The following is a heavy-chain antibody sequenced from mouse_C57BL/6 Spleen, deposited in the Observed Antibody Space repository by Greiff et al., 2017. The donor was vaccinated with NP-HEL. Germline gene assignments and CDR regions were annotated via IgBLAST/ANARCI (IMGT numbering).Heavy chain of an antibody. D-gene: IGHD1-1*01. CDR3: ARSTAITTVVDYFDY. CDR1: GYTFTSYW. Sequence: QVQLQQSGAELVRPGSSVKLSCKASGYTFTSYWMHWVKQRPIQGLEWIGNIDPSDSETHYNQKFKDKATLTVDKSSSTAYMQLSSLTSEDSAVYYCARSTAITTVVDYFDYWGQGTTLTVSS. CDR2: IDPSDSET. J-gene: IGHJ2*01. V-gene: IGHV1-52*01.